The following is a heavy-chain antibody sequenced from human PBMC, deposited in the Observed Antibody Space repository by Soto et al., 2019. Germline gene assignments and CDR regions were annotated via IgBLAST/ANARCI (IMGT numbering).Heavy chain of an antibody. J-gene: IGHJ4*02. CDR3: ATMGTPATGLYFFDY. V-gene: IGHV4-31*03. Sequence: SETLSLTCTVSGGSISSGGYYWSWIRQHPGKGLEWIGYIFYSGTTYYNPSLKSRVTISVDTSKNQFSLKLSSVTAADTAVYYCATMGTPATGLYFFDYWGQGSLVTVSS. D-gene: IGHD2-15*01. CDR2: IFYSGTT. CDR1: GGSISSGGYY.